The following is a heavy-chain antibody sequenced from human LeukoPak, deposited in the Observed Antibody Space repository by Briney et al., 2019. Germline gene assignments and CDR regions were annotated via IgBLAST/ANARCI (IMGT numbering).Heavy chain of an antibody. Sequence: KTSETLSLTCTVSGASISSNTYYWAWIRQSPGKGLEWIGRIFNAGSTFYNPSLTSRVTMSVDTSKNQFSLKLSSVTAADTAMYYCARNMTVILVAERTAAFDIWGQGTMVTVSS. CDR2: IFNAGST. V-gene: IGHV4-39*01. CDR3: ARNMTVILVAERTAAFDI. CDR1: GASISSNTYY. J-gene: IGHJ3*02. D-gene: IGHD3-22*01.